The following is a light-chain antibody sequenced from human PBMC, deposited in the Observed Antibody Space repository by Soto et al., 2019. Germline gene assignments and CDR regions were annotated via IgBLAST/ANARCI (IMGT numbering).Light chain of an antibody. V-gene: IGKV3-15*01. CDR1: QSISSK. CDR2: SAS. J-gene: IGKJ1*01. CDR3: QHYNDWRWT. Sequence: EIVMTQSPATLSVSPGEGATLSCMASQSISSKLAWYQQKPGQAPRLLIYSASTRATGVPARFSGSGSGTEFTLTISSLQSEDLAVYYCQHYNDWRWTFGQGTKVEIK.